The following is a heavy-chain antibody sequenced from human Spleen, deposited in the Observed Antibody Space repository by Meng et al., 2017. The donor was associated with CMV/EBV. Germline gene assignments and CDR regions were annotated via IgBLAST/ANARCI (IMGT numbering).Heavy chain of an antibody. Sequence: SGFTFSSYAMGWVRQAPGKGLEWVSAISGSGGSTYYADSVKGRFTISRDNSKNTLYLQMNSLRAEDTAVYYCAKDQIVGATYYFDYWGQGTLVTVSS. CDR1: GFTFSSYA. J-gene: IGHJ4*02. D-gene: IGHD1-26*01. V-gene: IGHV3-23*01. CDR2: ISGSGGST. CDR3: AKDQIVGATYYFDY.